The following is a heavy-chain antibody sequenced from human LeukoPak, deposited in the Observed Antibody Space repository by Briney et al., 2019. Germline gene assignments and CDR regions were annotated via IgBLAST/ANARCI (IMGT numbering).Heavy chain of an antibody. CDR2: SIPIFGRT. J-gene: IGHJ4*02. CDR1: GGTFSSTV. Sequence: SVKVSCKASGGTFSSTVISWLRQAPGQGLEWMGGSIPIFGRTNYAQKFQGRVTITTDESTGTAYVELSSLRSEDTAVYYCARDVFSRDPHYGGPVHDWGQGTLVTVSS. D-gene: IGHD4/OR15-4a*01. CDR3: ARDVFSRDPHYGGPVHD. V-gene: IGHV1-69*05.